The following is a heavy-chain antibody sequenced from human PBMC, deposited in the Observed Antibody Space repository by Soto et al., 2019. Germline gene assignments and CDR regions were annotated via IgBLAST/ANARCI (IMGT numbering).Heavy chain of an antibody. CDR1: GYTFTSYA. CDR3: ARVGVTMIVPGWGMDV. Sequence: ASVKVSCKASGYTFTSYAMHWVRQAPGQRLEWMGWINAGNGNTKYSQKFQGRVTITRDTSASTAYMELSSLRSEDTAVYYCARVGVTMIVPGWGMDVWAKGPRSPSP. J-gene: IGHJ6*02. CDR2: INAGNGNT. D-gene: IGHD3-22*01. V-gene: IGHV1-3*01.